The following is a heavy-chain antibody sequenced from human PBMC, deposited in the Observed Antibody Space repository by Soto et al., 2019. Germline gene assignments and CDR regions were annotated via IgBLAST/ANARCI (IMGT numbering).Heavy chain of an antibody. D-gene: IGHD3-22*01. CDR3: ARGLSGYLHYLDY. CDR2: INAGNGNT. J-gene: IGHJ4*02. V-gene: IGHV1-3*01. CDR1: GYTFTSYA. Sequence: QVQLVQSGAEVKKPGASVKVSCKASGYTFTSYAMHWVRQAPGQRLEWMGWINAGNGNTKYSQKFQGRVTITRDTSASTADMELSSLRSEDTAVYYCARGLSGYLHYLDYWGQGTLVTVSS.